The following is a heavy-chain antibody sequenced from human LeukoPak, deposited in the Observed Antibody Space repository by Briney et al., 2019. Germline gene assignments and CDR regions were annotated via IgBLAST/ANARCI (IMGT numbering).Heavy chain of an antibody. Sequence: PSEALSLTCTLSGGSVNGYYWSWIRQPAGKGLEWIGRIYTSGSTNYNPSLKSRVTISVDTSKNQFSLKLSSVTAADTAVYYCARGPARGTLDYWGQGTLVTVSS. D-gene: IGHD3-16*01. V-gene: IGHV4-4*07. CDR2: IYTSGST. CDR3: ARGPARGTLDY. J-gene: IGHJ4*02. CDR1: GGSVNGYY.